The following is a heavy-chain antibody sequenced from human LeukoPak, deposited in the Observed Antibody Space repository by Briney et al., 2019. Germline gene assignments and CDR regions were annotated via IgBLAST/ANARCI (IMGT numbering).Heavy chain of an antibody. CDR3: AKDLDIVATYSYYYGMDV. CDR2: ISGSGSGGST. V-gene: IGHV3-23*01. J-gene: IGHJ6*02. Sequence: GSLSLSCAASGFTFSSYAMSWVRQAPGKGLEWVSAISGSGSGGSTYYADSVKGRFTISRDNSKNTLYLQMNSLRAEDTAVYYCAKDLDIVATYSYYYGMDVWGQGTTVTVSS. D-gene: IGHD5-12*01. CDR1: GFTFSSYA.